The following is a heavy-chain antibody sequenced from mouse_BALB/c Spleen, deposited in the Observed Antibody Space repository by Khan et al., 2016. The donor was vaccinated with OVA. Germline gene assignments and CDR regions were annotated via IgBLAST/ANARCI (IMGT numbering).Heavy chain of an antibody. V-gene: IGHV2-2*02. CDR2: IWSGGNT. CDR1: GFSLINYG. Sequence: QVQLQQSGPGLVQPSQSLSITCTVSGFSLINYGVHWVRQSPGKGLEWLGVIWSGGNTDYNATFISRLSISRDNSKSQVFFKMNSLQVKGTAIYYCGRNRNGDFDYWGQGTTLTVSS. J-gene: IGHJ2*01. D-gene: IGHD2-13*01. CDR3: GRNRNGDFDY.